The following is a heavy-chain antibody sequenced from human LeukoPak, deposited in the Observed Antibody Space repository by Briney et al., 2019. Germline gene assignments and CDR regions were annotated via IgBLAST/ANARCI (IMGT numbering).Heavy chain of an antibody. Sequence: GGSLRLSCAASGFTFDDYAMHWVRHAPGKGLEWVSLISWDGGSTYYADSVKGRFTISRDNSKNSLYLQMNSLRAEDTALYYCAKGPPTMVRGVIISGMDVWGQGTTVTVSS. CDR1: GFTFDDYA. CDR2: ISWDGGST. J-gene: IGHJ6*02. V-gene: IGHV3-43D*03. CDR3: AKGPPTMVRGVIISGMDV. D-gene: IGHD3-10*01.